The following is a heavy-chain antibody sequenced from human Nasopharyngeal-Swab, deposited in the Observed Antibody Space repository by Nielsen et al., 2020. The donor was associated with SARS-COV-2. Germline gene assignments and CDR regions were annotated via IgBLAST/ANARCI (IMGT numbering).Heavy chain of an antibody. D-gene: IGHD6-13*01. CDR1: GLTFSSYS. CDR3: AKGGPPGSIAAALGYYYGMDV. Sequence: GGSLRLSCAASGLTFSSYSMNWVRKAPGKGLGWVSAISGSGGSTYYADSVKGRFTISRDNSKNTLYLQMNSLGAEDTAVYYCAKGGPPGSIAAALGYYYGMDVWGQGTTVTVSS. CDR2: ISGSGGST. V-gene: IGHV3-23*01. J-gene: IGHJ6*02.